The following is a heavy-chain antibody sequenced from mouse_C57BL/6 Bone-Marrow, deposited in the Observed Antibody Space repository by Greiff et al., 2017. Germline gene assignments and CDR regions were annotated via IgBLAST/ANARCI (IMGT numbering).Heavy chain of an antibody. D-gene: IGHD1-1*01. J-gene: IGHJ2*01. CDR1: GYTFTSYW. CDR3: AIGGGSAYFDY. CDR2: IHPSDSDT. Sequence: QVHVKQPGAELVKPGASVKVSCKASGYTFTSYWMHWVKQRPGQGLEWIGRIHPSDSDTNYNQKFKGKATLTVDKSSSTAYMQLSSLTSEDSAVYYGAIGGGSAYFDYWGQGTTLTVSS. V-gene: IGHV1-74*01.